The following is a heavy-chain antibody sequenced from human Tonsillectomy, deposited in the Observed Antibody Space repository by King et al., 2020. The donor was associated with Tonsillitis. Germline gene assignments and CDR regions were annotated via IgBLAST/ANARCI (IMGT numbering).Heavy chain of an antibody. CDR3: ASDEYYSDSRGTSFDY. D-gene: IGHD3-22*01. CDR2: ISVYNGDT. Sequence: QVQLVESGAEVKKPGASVTVSCKASGYTFNSYGISWVRQAPGQGLEWMGWISVYNGDTNYAQKFQGRVTLTTDTSTSTAYMELRSLRSDDTAVYYCASDEYYSDSRGTSFDYWGQGTLVTVSS. CDR1: GYTFNSYG. V-gene: IGHV1-18*01. J-gene: IGHJ4*02.